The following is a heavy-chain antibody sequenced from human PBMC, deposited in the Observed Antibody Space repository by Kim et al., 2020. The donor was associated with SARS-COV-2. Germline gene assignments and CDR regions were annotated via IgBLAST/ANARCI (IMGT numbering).Heavy chain of an antibody. CDR1: GYSFTSYW. Sequence: GESLKISCKGSGYSFTSYWIGLVRQMPGKGLEWIGIIYPGDSDTRYSPSFQGQVTISADKSISTAYLQWSSLKASDTAMYYCARLSSGDYVGNYSFDYWGQGTLVTVSS. J-gene: IGHJ4*02. D-gene: IGHD4-17*01. CDR3: ARLSSGDYVGNYSFDY. V-gene: IGHV5-51*01. CDR2: IYPGDSDT.